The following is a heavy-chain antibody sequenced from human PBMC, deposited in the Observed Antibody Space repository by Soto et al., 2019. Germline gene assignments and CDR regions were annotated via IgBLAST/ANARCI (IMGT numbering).Heavy chain of an antibody. CDR3: AKRCGDSGWGDFDS. CDR2: ISHSDHST. CDR1: GFPFSRCA. V-gene: IGHV3-23*01. D-gene: IGHD6-19*01. Sequence: EVQLLESGGGLVQPGGSLRLSCAASGFPFSRCAMNWVRQAPGKGLEWVSTISHSDHSTYYADSVKGRFTVSRDNSENTVYLQMNSLRAEDTAIYYCAKRCGDSGWGDFDSWGQGTLVTVSS. J-gene: IGHJ4*02.